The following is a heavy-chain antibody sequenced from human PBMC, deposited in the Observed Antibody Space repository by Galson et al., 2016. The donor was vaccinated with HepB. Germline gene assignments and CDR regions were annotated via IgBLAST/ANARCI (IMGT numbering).Heavy chain of an antibody. V-gene: IGHV1-8*01. D-gene: IGHD2-15*01. CDR1: GYTLSSYA. CDR2: MNPNTGNT. Sequence: SVKVSCKASGYTLSSYAIIWVRQATGQGLEWMGWMNPNTGNTGYAQRFQGRVTMTGNASINTAYLDLSSLTSEDTALYYCARGGERHCSDGRCTREGGWFDPWGQGTLVTVSS. CDR3: ARGGERHCSDGRCTREGGWFDP. J-gene: IGHJ5*02.